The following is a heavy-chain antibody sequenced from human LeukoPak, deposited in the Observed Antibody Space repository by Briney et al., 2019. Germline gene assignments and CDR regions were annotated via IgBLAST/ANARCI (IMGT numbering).Heavy chain of an antibody. V-gene: IGHV4-30-4*01. J-gene: IGHJ5*02. Sequence: SETLSLTCTVSGGPISSGDYYWSWIRQPPGKGLEWIGYIYYSGSTYYNPSLKSRVTISVDTSKNQFSLKLMSVTAADTAVYYCARGPIVGATQGWFDPWGQGTLVTVSS. CDR2: IYYSGST. CDR1: GGPISSGDYY. CDR3: ARGPIVGATQGWFDP. D-gene: IGHD1-26*01.